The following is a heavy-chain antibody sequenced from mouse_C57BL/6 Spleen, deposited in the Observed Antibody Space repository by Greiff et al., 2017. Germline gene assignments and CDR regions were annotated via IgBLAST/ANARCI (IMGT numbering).Heavy chain of an antibody. J-gene: IGHJ2*01. V-gene: IGHV1-81*01. CDR1: GYTFTSYG. CDR2: FYPRSGNT. CDR3: ARPYYDYDAPRYFDY. D-gene: IGHD2-4*01. Sequence: QVQLQQSGAELARPGASVKLSCKASGYTFTSYGISWVKQRTGQGLEWIGEFYPRSGNTYYNEKFKGKATLTADKSSSTAYMELRSLTSEDSAVYFCARPYYDYDAPRYFDYWGQGTTLTVSS.